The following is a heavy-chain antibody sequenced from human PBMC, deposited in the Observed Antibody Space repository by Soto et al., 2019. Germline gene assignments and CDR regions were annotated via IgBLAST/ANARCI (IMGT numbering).Heavy chain of an antibody. D-gene: IGHD3-9*01. CDR3: ARSPHFDGYNDY. J-gene: IGHJ4*02. CDR2: IYYSGST. CDR1: GDSISSGGYY. V-gene: IGHV4-31*03. Sequence: QVQLQESGPGLVKPSQTLSLTCTVSGDSISSGGYYWSWIRQHPGKGLEWIAHIYYSGSTYYNPSLKTRXIIXVXTSKNQFSLKLSSVTEADTAVYYCARSPHFDGYNDYWGQGTLVTVSS.